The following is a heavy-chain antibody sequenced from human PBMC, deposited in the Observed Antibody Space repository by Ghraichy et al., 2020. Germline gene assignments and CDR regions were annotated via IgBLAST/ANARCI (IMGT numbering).Heavy chain of an antibody. CDR3: ARAPGGGIEFDP. D-gene: IGHD3-16*02. J-gene: IGHJ5*02. V-gene: IGHV1-46*01. Sequence: ASVKVSCKASGYTFTSYYMHWVRQAPGQGLEWMGIINPSGGSTSYAQKFQGRVTMTRDTSMSTVYMELSSLRSEDTAVYYCARAPGGGIEFDPWGQGTLVTVSS. CDR1: GYTFTSYY. CDR2: INPSGGST.